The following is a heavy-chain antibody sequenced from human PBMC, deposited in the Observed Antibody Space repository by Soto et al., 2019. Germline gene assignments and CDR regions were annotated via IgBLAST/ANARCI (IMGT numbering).Heavy chain of an antibody. CDR2: ISPFNGNT. CDR3: ARDNLGQPFDY. J-gene: IGHJ4*02. CDR1: GYTFTRYG. D-gene: IGHD7-27*01. V-gene: IGHV1-18*01. Sequence: QVQLVQSGAEVKKPGASVRVSCKASGYTFTRYGISWVRQAPGQGLEWMGWISPFNGNTNFAQKLQGRLTMTTESSTTTVYMELRSLRSDDTAVYYCARDNLGQPFDYWGQRTLVTVSS.